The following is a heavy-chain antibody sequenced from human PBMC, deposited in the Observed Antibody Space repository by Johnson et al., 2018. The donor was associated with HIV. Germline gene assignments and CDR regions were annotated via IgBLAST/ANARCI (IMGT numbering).Heavy chain of an antibody. J-gene: IGHJ3*02. CDR3: AKDQWSSSWTNDAFDM. V-gene: IGHV3-30-3*01. Sequence: QVQLVESGGGVVQPARSLRLSCTASGFTFSNFVMHWVRQAPGKGLEWVAAMSFDGTNKYYADSVRGRFTISRDNSRNTLYLQMNSLRAEDTAVYYCAKDQWSSSWTNDAFDMWGQGTLVTVSS. CDR2: MSFDGTNK. CDR1: GFTFSNFV. D-gene: IGHD6-13*01.